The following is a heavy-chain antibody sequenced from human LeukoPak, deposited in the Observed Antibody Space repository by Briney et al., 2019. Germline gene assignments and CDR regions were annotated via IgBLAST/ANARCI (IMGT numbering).Heavy chain of an antibody. J-gene: IGHJ5*02. D-gene: IGHD2-2*01. CDR1: GFTFSSYA. V-gene: IGHV3-23*01. CDR3: AKMDGVGYCSSTSCYRVPRWFDP. Sequence: GGSLRLSCAASGFTFSSYAMSWVRQAPGKGLEWVSAISGSGVSTYYADSVKGRFTISRDNSKNTLYLQMNSLRAEDTAVYYCAKMDGVGYCSSTSCYRVPRWFDPWGQGTLVTVSS. CDR2: ISGSGVST.